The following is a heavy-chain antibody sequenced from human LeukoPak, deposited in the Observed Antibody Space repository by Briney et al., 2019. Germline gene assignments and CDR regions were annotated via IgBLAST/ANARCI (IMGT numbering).Heavy chain of an antibody. CDR3: ARAAYDSSGTDY. J-gene: IGHJ4*02. D-gene: IGHD3-22*01. CDR1: GGSISSGGYY. CDR2: IYHSGST. V-gene: IGHV4-30-2*01. Sequence: SETLSLTCTVSGGSISSGGYYWSWIRQPPGKGLEWIGYIYHSGSTYYNPSLKSRVTISVDRSKNQFSLKLSSVTAADTAVYYCARAAYDSSGTDYWGQGTLVTVSS.